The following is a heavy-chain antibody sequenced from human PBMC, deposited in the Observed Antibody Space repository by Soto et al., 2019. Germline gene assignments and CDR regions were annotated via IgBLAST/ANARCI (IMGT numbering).Heavy chain of an antibody. CDR1: GFSLSTDGVG. CDR2: IYWDDDK. Sequence: QITLKESGPTLVKPTQTLTLTCTFSGFSLSTDGVGVGWIRQPPGKALEWLALIYWDDDKRNSPSLKNRLTITQDTSKNQVVLTLTNMDPVDTATYYCAHRRGYDILTGINFDFWGQGILVTVSS. D-gene: IGHD3-9*01. V-gene: IGHV2-5*02. CDR3: AHRRGYDILTGINFDF. J-gene: IGHJ4*02.